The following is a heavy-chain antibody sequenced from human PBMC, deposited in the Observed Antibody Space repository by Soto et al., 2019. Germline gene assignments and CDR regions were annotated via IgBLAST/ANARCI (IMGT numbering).Heavy chain of an antibody. D-gene: IGHD3-16*01. J-gene: IGHJ4*02. CDR1: GFTFSSYA. CDR2: ISGSGGST. CDR3: AKDNLGVLTTDYFDY. V-gene: IGHV3-23*01. Sequence: GGSLRLSCAASGFTFSSYAMSWVRQAPGKGLEWVSAISGSGGSTYYADSVKGRFTISRDNSKNTLYLQMNSLRAEDTAVYYCAKDNLGVLTTDYFDYWGQGTLVTVSS.